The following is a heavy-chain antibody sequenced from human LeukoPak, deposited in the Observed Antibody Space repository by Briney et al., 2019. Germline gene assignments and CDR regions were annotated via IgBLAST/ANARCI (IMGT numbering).Heavy chain of an antibody. CDR2: LSGSGGST. V-gene: IGHV3-23*01. CDR1: GFTFSSYA. CDR3: AKVIGLVRSPEHAFDI. Sequence: GGSLRLSCAASGFTFSSYAMSWVRQAPGKGLEWVSALSGSGGSTYYADSVKGRLPISRDNSTNTLYLQMNSLRAEDTAVYYCAKVIGLVRSPEHAFDIWGQGTMVTVSS. D-gene: IGHD6-6*01. J-gene: IGHJ3*02.